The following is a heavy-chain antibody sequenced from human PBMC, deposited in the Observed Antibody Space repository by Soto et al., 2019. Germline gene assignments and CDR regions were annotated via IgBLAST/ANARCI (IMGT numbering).Heavy chain of an antibody. CDR1: GGTFSRYG. CDR2: IIPIFGIA. J-gene: IGHJ6*02. Sequence: QVQLVQSGAEVKKPGSSVKVSCKASGGTFSRYGITWVRQAPGHGLEWIGRIIPIFGIASYAQKIQGRVTITADASPSSAYMELSSLRSDDTAVYYCAREDRDRETGLVPAAIAGMDIWGQGTTATVSS. V-gene: IGHV1-69*15. CDR3: AREDRDRETGLVPAAIAGMDI. D-gene: IGHD2-2*01.